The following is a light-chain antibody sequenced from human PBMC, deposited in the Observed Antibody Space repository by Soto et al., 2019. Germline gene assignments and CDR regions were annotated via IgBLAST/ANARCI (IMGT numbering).Light chain of an antibody. CDR3: QQYNSYPYT. V-gene: IGKV1-5*03. Sequence: DIQMTQSPSTLSASVGDRVTITCRASQSISSWLAWYQQKPGKAPKLLMSKASSLESGVPSRFSGSGSGTEFTLTISRLQPDDFATYYCQQYNSYPYTFGQGTKLEIK. CDR1: QSISSW. J-gene: IGKJ2*01. CDR2: KAS.